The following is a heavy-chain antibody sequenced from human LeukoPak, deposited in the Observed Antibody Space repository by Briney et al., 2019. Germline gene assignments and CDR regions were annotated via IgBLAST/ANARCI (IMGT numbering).Heavy chain of an antibody. J-gene: IGHJ5*02. CDR3: ARQPGAGWFDP. CDR2: INPGDSDT. V-gene: IGHV5-51*01. CDR1: GYSFTSSW. Sequence: GESLKISCQASGYSFTSSWIGWARQMPGKGLEWMAIINPGDSDTRYSPPFQGQVTISADKSISTVYLQWGSLKASDTAMYYCARQPGAGWFDPWGQGTLVTVSS. D-gene: IGHD3-10*01.